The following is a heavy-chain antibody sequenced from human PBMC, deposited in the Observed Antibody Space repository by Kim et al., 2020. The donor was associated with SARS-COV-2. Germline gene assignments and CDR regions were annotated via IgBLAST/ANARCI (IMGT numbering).Heavy chain of an antibody. V-gene: IGHV5-51*01. J-gene: IGHJ4*02. CDR3: ASGLSGAAAGDYFDY. CDR1: GYSFTSYW. D-gene: IGHD6-13*01. CDR2: IYPGDSDT. Sequence: GESLKISCKGSGYSFTSYWIGWVRQMPGKGLEWMGIIYPGDSDTRYSPSFQGQVTISADKSISTAYLQWSSLKASDTAMYYCASGLSGAAAGDYFDYWGQGTLVTVSS.